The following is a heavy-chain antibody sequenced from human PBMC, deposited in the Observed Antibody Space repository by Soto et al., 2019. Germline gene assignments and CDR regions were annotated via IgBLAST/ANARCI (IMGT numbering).Heavy chain of an antibody. Sequence: GASVKVSCTTSGYTFSNYDFSWVRQAPGQGLEWMGWVSNKNGVTNYAEKFRDRVTMTTDISTNTIYMELRSLRSDDTAVYFCARERLNTGWYGFDHWGQGTQVTVSS. CDR1: GYTFSNYD. CDR2: VSNKNGVT. V-gene: IGHV1-18*04. D-gene: IGHD6-19*01. CDR3: ARERLNTGWYGFDH. J-gene: IGHJ4*02.